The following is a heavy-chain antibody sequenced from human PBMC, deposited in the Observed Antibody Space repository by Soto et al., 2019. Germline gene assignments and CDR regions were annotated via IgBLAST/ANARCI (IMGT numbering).Heavy chain of an antibody. V-gene: IGHV4-59*01. CDR1: GGSISSYY. CDR2: IYYSGST. CDR3: ARAGDHYDILTGYYHFAY. J-gene: IGHJ4*02. Sequence: PSETLSLTCTVSGGSISSYYWSWIRQPPGKGLEWIGYIYYSGSTNYNPSLKSRVTISVDTSKNQFSLKLSSVTAADTAVYYCARAGDHYDILTGYYHFAYWGQGTLVTVSS. D-gene: IGHD3-9*01.